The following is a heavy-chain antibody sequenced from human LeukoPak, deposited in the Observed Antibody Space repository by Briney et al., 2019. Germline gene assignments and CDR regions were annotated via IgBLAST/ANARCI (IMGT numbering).Heavy chain of an antibody. D-gene: IGHD1-26*01. CDR3: ASPKSIVGPIPFDY. CDR2: INHSGST. V-gene: IGHV4-34*01. Sequence: SETLSLTCAVYGGSFSGYYWSWIRQPPGKGLEWIGEINHSGSTNYNPSLKSRVTISVDTSKNQFSLKLSSVTAADTAVYYCASPKSIVGPIPFDYWGQGTLVTVSS. J-gene: IGHJ4*02. CDR1: GGSFSGYY.